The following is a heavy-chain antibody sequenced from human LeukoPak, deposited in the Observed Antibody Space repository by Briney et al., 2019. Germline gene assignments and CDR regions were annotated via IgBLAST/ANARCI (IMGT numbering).Heavy chain of an antibody. CDR3: ARDRVDTAMVPFDY. CDR1: GYTFTGYY. J-gene: IGHJ4*02. D-gene: IGHD5-18*01. V-gene: IGHV1-69*13. Sequence: SVKVSCKASGYTFTGYYMHWVRQAPGQGLEWMGGIIPIFGTANYAQKFQGRVTITADESTSTAYMELSSLRSEDTAVYYCARDRVDTAMVPFDYWGQGTLVTVSS. CDR2: IIPIFGTA.